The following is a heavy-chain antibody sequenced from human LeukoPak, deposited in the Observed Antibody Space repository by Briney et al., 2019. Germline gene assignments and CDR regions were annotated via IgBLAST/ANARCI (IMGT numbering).Heavy chain of an antibody. Sequence: GASVKVSCKASGYTFTSYAMHWVRQAPGQRLEWMGWINAGNGNTKYSQKFQGRVTITRDTSASTAYMELSSLRSEDTAVYYCARSSIVVVPAPKRGMDVWGQGTTVTVSS. D-gene: IGHD2-2*01. J-gene: IGHJ6*02. CDR1: GYTFTSYA. V-gene: IGHV1-3*01. CDR2: INAGNGNT. CDR3: ARSSIVVVPAPKRGMDV.